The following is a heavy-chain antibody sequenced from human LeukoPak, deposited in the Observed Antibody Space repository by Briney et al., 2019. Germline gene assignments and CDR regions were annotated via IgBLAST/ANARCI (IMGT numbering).Heavy chain of an antibody. CDR3: ARLASGYSYAGLRYYFDY. D-gene: IGHD5-18*01. V-gene: IGHV3-21*01. CDR1: GFTFSSYS. Sequence: GGSLRLSCAASGFTFSSYSMNWVRQAPGKGLEWVSSISSSSSYIYYADSVKGRFTISRDNAKNSLYLQMNSLRAEDTAVYYCARLASGYSYAGLRYYFDYWGQGTLVTVSS. J-gene: IGHJ4*02. CDR2: ISSSSSYI.